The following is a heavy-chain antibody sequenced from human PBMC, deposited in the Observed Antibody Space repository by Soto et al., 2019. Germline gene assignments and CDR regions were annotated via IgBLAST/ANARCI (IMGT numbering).Heavy chain of an antibody. V-gene: IGHV3-23*01. CDR2: ISASGGST. CDR3: AKDRVSYDFSRYGIDV. D-gene: IGHD3-3*01. Sequence: PGGSLRRSCAASGFTCSSYGMSWVRQAPGKGLDWVSTISASGGSTYHAYSVKGRFAISRDHSKNTVYLQMNSLRAEDTALYYCAKDRVSYDFSRYGIDVWGQGAPVTVSS. CDR1: GFTCSSYG. J-gene: IGHJ6*02.